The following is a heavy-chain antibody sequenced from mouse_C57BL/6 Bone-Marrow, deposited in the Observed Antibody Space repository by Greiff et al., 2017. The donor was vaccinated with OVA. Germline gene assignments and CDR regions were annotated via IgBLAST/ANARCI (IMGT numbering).Heavy chain of an antibody. D-gene: IGHD1-1*01. CDR2: IYPGDGDT. Sequence: VKLMESGPELVKPGASVKISCKASGYAFSSSWMNWVKQRPGKGLEWIGRIYPGDGDTNYNGKFKGKATLTADKSSSTAYMQLSSLTSEDSAVYFCARGFITTENYWGQGTTLTVSS. V-gene: IGHV1-82*01. CDR1: GYAFSSSW. CDR3: ARGFITTENY. J-gene: IGHJ2*01.